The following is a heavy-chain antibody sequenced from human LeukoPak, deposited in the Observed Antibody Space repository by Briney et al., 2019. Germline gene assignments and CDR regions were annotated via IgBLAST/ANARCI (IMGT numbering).Heavy chain of an antibody. CDR3: ARTYGSGSPDDAFDI. CDR2: INPSGGST. D-gene: IGHD3-10*01. CDR1: GYTFTSYY. Sequence: ASVKVSCKASGYTFTSYYMHWVPQAPGQGLEWRGIINPSGGSTNYAQKPQGRVTMTTDTSTSTAYMELRSLRSDDTAVYYCARTYGSGSPDDAFDIWGQGTMVTVCS. J-gene: IGHJ3*02. V-gene: IGHV1-46*01.